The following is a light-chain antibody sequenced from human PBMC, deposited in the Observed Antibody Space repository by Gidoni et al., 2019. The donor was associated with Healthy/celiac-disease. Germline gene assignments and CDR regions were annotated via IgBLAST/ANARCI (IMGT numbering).Light chain of an antibody. V-gene: IGKV1-39*01. CDR3: QQSYSWT. CDR1: QSISSY. J-gene: IGKJ1*01. Sequence: IQMTQSPSSLSASVGDRVTITCRASQSISSYLNWYQHKPGKAPQLLIYAASSLQSGVPSRFSGSGSGTDFTLTISSLQPEDFATYYCQQSYSWTFGQGTKVEIK. CDR2: AAS.